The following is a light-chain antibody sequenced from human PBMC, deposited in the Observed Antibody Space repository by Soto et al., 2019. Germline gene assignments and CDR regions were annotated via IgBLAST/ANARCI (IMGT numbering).Light chain of an antibody. Sequence: QSALTQPASVSGSPGQSITISCTGTTYKLVSWYQQYPGKAPKLMIYDGIKRPSGVSNRFSGSKSGNTASLTISGLQAEDEADYYCCSYADFSTFDVVFGGGTKLTVL. CDR3: CSYADFSTFDVV. CDR1: TYKL. J-gene: IGLJ2*01. CDR2: DGI. V-gene: IGLV2-23*03.